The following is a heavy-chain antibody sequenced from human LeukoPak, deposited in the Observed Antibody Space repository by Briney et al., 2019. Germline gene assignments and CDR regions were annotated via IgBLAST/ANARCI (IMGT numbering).Heavy chain of an antibody. V-gene: IGHV3-9*01. CDR3: TSALGYCSGGSCYAHY. CDR1: GFTFDDYA. Sequence: PGGSLRLSCAASGFTFDDYAMHWVRQAPGKGLEWVSGISWNSGSIGYADSVKGRFTISRDNAKNSLYLQMNSLRAEDTAVYYCTSALGYCSGGSCYAHYWGQGTLVTVSS. J-gene: IGHJ4*02. CDR2: ISWNSGSI. D-gene: IGHD2-15*01.